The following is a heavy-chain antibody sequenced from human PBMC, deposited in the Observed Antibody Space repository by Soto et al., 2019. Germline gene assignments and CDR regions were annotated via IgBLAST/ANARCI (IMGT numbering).Heavy chain of an antibody. Sequence: QVQLVESGGGVVQPGRSLRLSCAVSGFKFSKHDMHWVRQTPGKGLEWVAVILADGSRQHYGDSVKGRFTISRDNAKNTLFLQMESLRAEDTAVYYCARDDDFPDNGLDYWGQGILVTVSS. CDR2: ILADGSRQ. CDR1: GFKFSKHD. V-gene: IGHV3-33*01. D-gene: IGHD1-1*01. J-gene: IGHJ4*02. CDR3: ARDDDFPDNGLDY.